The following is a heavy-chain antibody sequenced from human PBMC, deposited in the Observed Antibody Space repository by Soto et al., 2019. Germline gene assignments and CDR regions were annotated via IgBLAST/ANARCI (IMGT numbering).Heavy chain of an antibody. D-gene: IGHD3-16*02. V-gene: IGHV4-39*01. J-gene: IGHJ4*02. Sequence: QLQLQESGPGLVKPSETLSLTCTVSGGSISSSSYYWGWIRQPPGKGLEWIGSIYYSGSTYYNPSLKSRVTISVDTSKTQFSLKLSSVTAADTAVYYCARSLGGRLGELSSDYWGQGTLVTVSS. CDR3: ARSLGGRLGELSSDY. CDR2: IYYSGST. CDR1: GGSISSSSYY.